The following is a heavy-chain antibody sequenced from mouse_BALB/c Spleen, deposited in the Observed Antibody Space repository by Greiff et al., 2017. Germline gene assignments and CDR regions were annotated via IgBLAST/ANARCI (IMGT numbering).Heavy chain of an antibody. D-gene: IGHD1-1*01. J-gene: IGHJ3*01. CDR2: IRLRSNNYAT. CDR3: TSYGSSAWFAY. CDR1: GFTFSNYW. V-gene: IGHV6-6*02. Sequence: EVKLMESGGGLVQPGGSLKLSCVASGFTFSNYWMNWVRQSPEKGLEWVAAIRLRSNNYATHYTESVKGRITISSDDSKSSVYLQMNNLRAEDTGIYDCTSYGSSAWFAYWGQGTLVTVSA.